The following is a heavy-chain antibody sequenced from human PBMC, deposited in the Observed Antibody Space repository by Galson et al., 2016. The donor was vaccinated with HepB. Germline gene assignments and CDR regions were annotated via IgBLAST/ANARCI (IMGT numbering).Heavy chain of an antibody. J-gene: IGHJ6*02. D-gene: IGHD1-26*01. V-gene: IGHV1-69*13. CDR2: IIPFFGPA. CDR3: ARRGGSYYYNMDV. CDR1: GGTFSSYA. Sequence: SVKVSCKASGGTFSSYATSWVRQAPGQGLEWMGGIIPFFGPANYAQKFQGRVTITADESTSTVYMELRSLRSEETAVYYCARRGGSYYYNMDVWGQGTTVTVSS.